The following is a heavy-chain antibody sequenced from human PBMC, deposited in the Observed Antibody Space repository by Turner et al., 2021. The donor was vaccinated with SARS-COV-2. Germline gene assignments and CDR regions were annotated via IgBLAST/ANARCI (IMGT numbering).Heavy chain of an antibody. CDR1: GGSFSGYY. CDR2: IHPSGTT. Sequence: QVQLQQSGAGLLTPSETLSLTCAVYGGSFSGYYWTWIRQPPEKGLEWIGEIHPSGTTDHNPSLKGRVTMSVDTSKNQFYLKVSSVTAADTAVYYCAKGDDSRKSGLLWGQGTLVTVSS. CDR3: AKGDDSRKSGLL. D-gene: IGHD2-15*01. J-gene: IGHJ4*02. V-gene: IGHV4-34*02.